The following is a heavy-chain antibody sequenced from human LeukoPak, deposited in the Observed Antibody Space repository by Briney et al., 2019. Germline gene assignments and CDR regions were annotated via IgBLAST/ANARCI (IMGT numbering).Heavy chain of an antibody. D-gene: IGHD3-16*02. CDR2: INHSGST. CDR3: ARSARLGELSSSNWFDP. CDR1: GGSFSGYY. Sequence: TSETLSLTCAVYGGSFSGYYWSWIRQPPGKGLEWIGEINHSGSTNYNPSLKSRVTISVDTSKNQFSLKLSSVTAADTAVYYCARSARLGELSSSNWFDPWGQGTLVTVSS. J-gene: IGHJ5*02. V-gene: IGHV4-34*01.